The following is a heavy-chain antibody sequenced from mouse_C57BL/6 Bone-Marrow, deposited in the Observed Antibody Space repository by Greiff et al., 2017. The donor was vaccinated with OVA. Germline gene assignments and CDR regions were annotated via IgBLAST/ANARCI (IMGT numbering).Heavy chain of an antibody. CDR3: ARSIYGSYYAMDY. J-gene: IGHJ4*01. Sequence: VQLQQSGAELVKPGASVKLSCTASGFNIKDYYMHWVKQRTEQGLEWIGRIDPEDGETKYAPKFPGKATITADTSSNTAYLQLSSLTSEDTAVYYGARSIYGSYYAMDYWGQGTSVTVSS. D-gene: IGHD1-1*01. V-gene: IGHV14-2*01. CDR1: GFNIKDYY. CDR2: IDPEDGET.